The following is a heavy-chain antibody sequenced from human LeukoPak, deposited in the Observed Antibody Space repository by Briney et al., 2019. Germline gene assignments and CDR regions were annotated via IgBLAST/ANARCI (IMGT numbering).Heavy chain of an antibody. D-gene: IGHD3-22*01. J-gene: IGHJ4*02. V-gene: IGHV5-51*01. CDR3: ARHYTYYDSSGSPRGGFDY. Sequence: GESLKIPCKGSGYSFTSYWIGWVRQMPGKGLEWMGIIYPGDSDTRYSPSFQGQVTISADKSISTAYLQWSSLKASDTAMYYCARHYTYYDSSGSPRGGFDYWGQGTLVTVSS. CDR1: GYSFTSYW. CDR2: IYPGDSDT.